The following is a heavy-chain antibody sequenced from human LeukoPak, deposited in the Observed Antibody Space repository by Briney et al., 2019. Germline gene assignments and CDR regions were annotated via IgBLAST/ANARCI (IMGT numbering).Heavy chain of an antibody. CDR1: GFTLSSYS. Sequence: PGGSQRLSCATSGFTLSSYSMNWVRQAPGKGLEWVSYISSGSTTIYYADSVKGRFTISRDNAKNSLYLQMNSLRAEDTAVYYCARDVEQWLVRVYYFDYWGQGTLVTVSS. CDR2: ISSGSTTI. V-gene: IGHV3-48*01. J-gene: IGHJ4*02. D-gene: IGHD6-19*01. CDR3: ARDVEQWLVRVYYFDY.